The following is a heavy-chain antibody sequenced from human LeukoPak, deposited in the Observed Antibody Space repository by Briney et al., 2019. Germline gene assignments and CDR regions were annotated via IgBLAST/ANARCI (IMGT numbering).Heavy chain of an antibody. D-gene: IGHD1-26*01. CDR1: GFTFSSYW. Sequence: GGSLRLSCAASGFTFSSYWMHWVRQAPGKGLEWVSAISGSGGSTYYADSVKGRFTISRDNSKNTLYLQMNSLRAEDTAVYYCAKDRWELRQIYYFDYWGQGTLVTVSS. CDR2: ISGSGGST. V-gene: IGHV3-23*01. J-gene: IGHJ4*02. CDR3: AKDRWELRQIYYFDY.